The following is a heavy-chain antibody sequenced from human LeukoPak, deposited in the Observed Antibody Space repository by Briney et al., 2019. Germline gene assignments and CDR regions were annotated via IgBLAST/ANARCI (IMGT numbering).Heavy chain of an antibody. V-gene: IGHV3-9*01. CDR3: ARWGTHDEYSSSPDENTGFDY. Sequence: PGGSLRLSCTASGFTFDNYVMDWVRQAPGKGLEWVSGISWTSVNIGYADSVKGRFTISRDNAKNSLYLQMNSLRAEDTAVYYCARWGTHDEYSSSPDENTGFDYWGQGTLVTVSS. D-gene: IGHD6-6*01. CDR1: GFTFDNYV. CDR2: ISWTSVNI. J-gene: IGHJ4*02.